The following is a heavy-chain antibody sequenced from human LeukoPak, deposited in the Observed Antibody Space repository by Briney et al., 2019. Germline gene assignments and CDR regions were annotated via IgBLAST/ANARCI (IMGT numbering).Heavy chain of an antibody. J-gene: IGHJ4*02. V-gene: IGHV3-23*01. CDR3: AKDRVGITIFGVVTN. D-gene: IGHD3-3*01. CDR1: GFTFSSYG. CDR2: ISGSGGST. Sequence: GGSLRLSCAASGFTFSSYGMSWVRQAPGKGLEWVSAISGSGGSTYYADSVKGRFTISRDNSKNTLYLQMNSLRAEDTAVYYCAKDRVGITIFGVVTNWGQGTLVTVSS.